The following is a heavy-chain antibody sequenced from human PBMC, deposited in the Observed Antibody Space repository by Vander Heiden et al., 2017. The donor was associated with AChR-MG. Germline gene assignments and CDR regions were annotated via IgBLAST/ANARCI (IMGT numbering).Heavy chain of an antibody. V-gene: IGHV3-30*02. CDR2: IRYDGSNK. D-gene: IGHD3-10*01. J-gene: IGHJ4*02. CDR3: AKDHNYCGSGSYCVFDY. Sequence: QVQLVESGGGGVQPGGSLRLLCAASGFAFSTYGMHWVRQAPDKGLEWVAFIRYDGSNKFYADSVEGRFTISRDNSKNTLYLQMNSLRAEDTAVYYCAKDHNYCGSGSYCVFDYWGRGTLVTVSS. CDR1: GFAFSTYG.